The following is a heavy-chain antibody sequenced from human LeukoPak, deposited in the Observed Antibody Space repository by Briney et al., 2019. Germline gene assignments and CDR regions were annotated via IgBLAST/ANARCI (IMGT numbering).Heavy chain of an antibody. CDR1: GXSISSSSYY. Sequence: SETLSLTCTVSGXSISSSSYYWGWIRQPPGKGLEWIGSIYYSGSTYYNPSLKSRVTISVDTSKNQFSLRLTSVTAADTAVYYCARRVYSGSYNWYFDLWGRGTLVTVSS. CDR2: IYYSGST. D-gene: IGHD1-26*01. J-gene: IGHJ2*01. CDR3: ARRVYSGSYNWYFDL. V-gene: IGHV4-39*01.